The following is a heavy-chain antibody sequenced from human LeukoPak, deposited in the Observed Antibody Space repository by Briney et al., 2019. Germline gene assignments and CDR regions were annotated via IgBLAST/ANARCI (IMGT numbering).Heavy chain of an antibody. Sequence: SQTLSLTCTVSGGSISSGGYYWSWIRQPPGKGLEWIGYIYHSGSTYYNPSLKSRVTISVDRSKNQFSLKLSSVTAADTAVYYCARESAGPGSYSGSYTFDYWGQGTLVTVSS. D-gene: IGHD1-26*01. V-gene: IGHV4-30-2*01. CDR2: IYHSGST. CDR1: GGSISSGGYY. J-gene: IGHJ4*02. CDR3: ARESAGPGSYSGSYTFDY.